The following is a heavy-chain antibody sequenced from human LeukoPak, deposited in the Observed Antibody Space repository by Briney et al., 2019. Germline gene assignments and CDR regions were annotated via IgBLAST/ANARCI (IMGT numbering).Heavy chain of an antibody. J-gene: IGHJ4*02. CDR2: ISSSGGST. V-gene: IGHV3-23*01. Sequence: GGSLRLSCAASGFTFSSYTMSWDRQAPGKGLEWVSTISSSGGSTYYADSVKGRFTISRDNSKNTLYLQMNSLRAEDTAVYSCARELSGYYFDYWGQGTLVTVSS. CDR1: GFTFSSYT. CDR3: ARELSGYYFDY. D-gene: IGHD1-1*01.